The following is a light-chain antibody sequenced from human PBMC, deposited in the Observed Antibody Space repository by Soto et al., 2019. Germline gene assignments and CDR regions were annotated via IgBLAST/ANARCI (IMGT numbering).Light chain of an antibody. CDR3: QQRSNWPAFT. CDR1: QSVSGY. Sequence: EIVLTQSPATLSLSPGERATLSCRASQSVSGYLAWYQQKPGQAPRLLIYDVSSRATGIPARFSGSGSGTDFTLTISSPEPKDFAVYYCQQRSNWPAFTFGPGTKVDIK. V-gene: IGKV3-11*01. J-gene: IGKJ3*01. CDR2: DVS.